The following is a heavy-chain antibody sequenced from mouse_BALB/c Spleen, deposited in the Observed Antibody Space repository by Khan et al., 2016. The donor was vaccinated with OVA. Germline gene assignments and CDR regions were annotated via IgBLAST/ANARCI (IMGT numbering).Heavy chain of an antibody. CDR3: ARIYGGDFDY. Sequence: EVQLQESGPGLVKPSQSLSLTCTVTGYSITSDYAWNWIRQFPGNKLEWMGNIRYSGNTNYNPSLKSRISITRDTSKNQFFLQLNSVPTEDNAKFNCARIYGGDFDYWGQGTTLTVSS. V-gene: IGHV3-2*02. CDR1: GYSITSDYA. CDR2: IRYSGNT. D-gene: IGHD1-1*01. J-gene: IGHJ2*01.